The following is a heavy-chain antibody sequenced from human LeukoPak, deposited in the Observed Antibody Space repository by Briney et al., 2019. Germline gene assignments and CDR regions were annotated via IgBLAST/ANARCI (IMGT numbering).Heavy chain of an antibody. Sequence: ASVKVSCKASGYTFTSYYMHWVRQAPGQGLEWMGIINPSGGSTSYAQKFQGRVTMTRDMSTSTVYMELCSLRSEDTAVYYCARDRDSSGRGGPFYFDYWGQGTLVTVSS. J-gene: IGHJ4*02. V-gene: IGHV1-46*01. D-gene: IGHD6-19*01. CDR1: GYTFTSYY. CDR3: ARDRDSSGRGGPFYFDY. CDR2: INPSGGST.